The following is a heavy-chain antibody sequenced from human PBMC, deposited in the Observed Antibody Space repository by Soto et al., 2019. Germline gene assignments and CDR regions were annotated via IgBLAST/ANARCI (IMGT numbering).Heavy chain of an antibody. D-gene: IGHD1-26*01. CDR3: AREGYSGSYYTNGMDV. Sequence: SGKVSCKASGGAFSSYAISWVRQAPGQGLEWMGGIIPIFGTANYAQKFQGRVTITADKSTSTAYMELSSLRSEDTAVYYCAREGYSGSYYTNGMDVWGQGTTVTVSS. J-gene: IGHJ6*02. V-gene: IGHV1-69*06. CDR2: IIPIFGTA. CDR1: GGAFSSYA.